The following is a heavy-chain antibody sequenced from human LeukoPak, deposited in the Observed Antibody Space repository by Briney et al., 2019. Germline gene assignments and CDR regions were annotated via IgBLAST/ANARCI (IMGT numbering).Heavy chain of an antibody. Sequence: GGSLGLSCVASEFTFSSHAMNWVRQAPGKGLEWVSSISGGGESTYYADSVKGRFTVSRDNSKNTLYLQINSLRGEDTAVYYCAKGKYSSGGVPDYWGQGTLVTVSS. D-gene: IGHD6-19*01. V-gene: IGHV3-23*01. CDR2: ISGGGEST. CDR3: AKGKYSSGGVPDY. CDR1: EFTFSSHA. J-gene: IGHJ4*02.